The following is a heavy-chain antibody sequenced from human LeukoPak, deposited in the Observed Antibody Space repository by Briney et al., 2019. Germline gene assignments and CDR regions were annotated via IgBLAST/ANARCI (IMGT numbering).Heavy chain of an antibody. CDR3: AGEGAAAGTFDY. J-gene: IGHJ4*02. V-gene: IGHV4-59*12. CDR1: GGSISSYY. CDR2: IYYSGST. Sequence: SETLSLTCTVSGGSISSYYWSWIRQPPGKGLEWIGYIYYSGSTNYNPSLKSRVTISVDTSKNQFSLKLSSVTAADTAVYYCAGEGAAAGTFDYWGQGTLVTVSS. D-gene: IGHD6-13*01.